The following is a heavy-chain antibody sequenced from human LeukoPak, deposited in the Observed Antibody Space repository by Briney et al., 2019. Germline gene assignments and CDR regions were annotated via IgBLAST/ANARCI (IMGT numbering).Heavy chain of an antibody. V-gene: IGHV4-59*01. CDR1: GGSISSYY. CDR3: ARVGYSSGWYYFDY. D-gene: IGHD6-19*01. J-gene: IGHJ4*02. CDR2: IYYSGST. Sequence: SETLSLTCTVSGGSISSYYWSWIRQPPGKGLEWIGYIYYSGSTNYSPSLKSRVTISVDTSKNQFSLKLSSVTAADTAVYYCARVGYSSGWYYFDYWGQGTLVTVSS.